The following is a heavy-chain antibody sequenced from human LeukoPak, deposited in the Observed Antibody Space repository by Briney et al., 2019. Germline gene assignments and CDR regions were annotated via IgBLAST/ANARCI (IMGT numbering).Heavy chain of an antibody. CDR3: ARDYSIHLGYFQH. J-gene: IGHJ1*01. D-gene: IGHD6-13*01. CDR2: IYYGGST. V-gene: IGHV4-31*03. Sequence: SQTLSLTCTVSGGSFSSGDYYWNWIRQHPGKGLEWIGYIYYGGSTYYNPSLKSRVAISVDTSKNQFSLKLDSVTAADTAVYYCARDYSIHLGYFQHWGQGTLVTVSS. CDR1: GGSFSSGDYY.